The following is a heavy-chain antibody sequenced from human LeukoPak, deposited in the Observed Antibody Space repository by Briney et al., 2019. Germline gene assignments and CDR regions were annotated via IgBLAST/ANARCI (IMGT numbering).Heavy chain of an antibody. CDR2: IYYSGST. Sequence: GSLRLSCAASGFIVSSNYMSWVCQAPGKGLEWIGSIYYSGSTYYNPSLKSRVTISVDTSKNQFSLKLSSVTAADTAVYYCARRIGVTMVRRFDPWGQGTLVTVSS. CDR3: ARRIGVTMVRRFDP. D-gene: IGHD3-10*01. CDR1: GFIVSSNY. V-gene: IGHV4-39*01. J-gene: IGHJ5*02.